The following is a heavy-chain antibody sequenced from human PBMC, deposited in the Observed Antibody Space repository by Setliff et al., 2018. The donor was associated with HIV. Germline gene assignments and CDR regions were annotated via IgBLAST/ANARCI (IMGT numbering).Heavy chain of an antibody. CDR2: IDWSGSTT. CDR3: ARATFGGTILKGCDY. V-gene: IGHV3-20*04. J-gene: IGHJ4*02. CDR1: GFTFDDFG. Sequence: PGGSLRLSCTASGFTFDDFGMTWVRQAPGKGLEWVSGIDWSGSTTGYANSVKGRFTISRDNAKNSLYLEMKSLRDDDTALYYCARATFGGTILKGCDYWGLGTLVTVSS. D-gene: IGHD2-15*01.